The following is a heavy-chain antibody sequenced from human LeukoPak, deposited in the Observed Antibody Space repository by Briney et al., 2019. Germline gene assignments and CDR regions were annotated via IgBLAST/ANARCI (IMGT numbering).Heavy chain of an antibody. Sequence: SETLSLTCTVSGGSITSYYWSWIRQPPGRGLEWIGYIYYSGSNKHNPSLKSRVTLSVDTSKNQFSLKLSSVTAADTAVYYCARVVGNSAAGLDVWGQGTTVTVSS. V-gene: IGHV4-59*01. CDR2: IYYSGSN. D-gene: IGHD3-16*01. J-gene: IGHJ6*02. CDR1: GGSITSYY. CDR3: ARVVGNSAAGLDV.